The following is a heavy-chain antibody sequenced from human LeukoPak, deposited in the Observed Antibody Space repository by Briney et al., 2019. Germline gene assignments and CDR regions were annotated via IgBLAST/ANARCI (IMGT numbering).Heavy chain of an antibody. CDR2: IRYDGSNK. CDR1: GFTFSSYG. CDR3: AKGGSSSWYKAFDY. Sequence: GGSLRLSCAASGFTFSSYGMHWVRQAPGKGLEWVAFIRYDGSNKYYADSVKGRFTISRDNSKNTLYLQMNSLRAEDTAVYYCAKGGSSSWYKAFDYWGQGTLVTVSS. V-gene: IGHV3-30*02. J-gene: IGHJ4*02. D-gene: IGHD6-13*01.